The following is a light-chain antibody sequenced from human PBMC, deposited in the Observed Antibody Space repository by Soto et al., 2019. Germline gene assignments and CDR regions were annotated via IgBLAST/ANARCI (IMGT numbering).Light chain of an antibody. CDR3: SSHAGANNLV. V-gene: IGLV2-8*01. CDR2: EVS. Sequence: QSALTQPPSASGSPGQSVTISCTGTSSDVGGYNSVSWYQQHPGKAPKLMIYEVSKRPSVVPDLFAGSKSGNTASLTVSGLQAEDDAYYYCSSHAGANNLVFGGGTKLTVL. CDR1: SSDVGGYNS. J-gene: IGLJ2*01.